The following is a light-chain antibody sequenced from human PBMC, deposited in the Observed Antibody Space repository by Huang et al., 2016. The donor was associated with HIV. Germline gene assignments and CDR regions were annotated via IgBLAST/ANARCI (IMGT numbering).Light chain of an antibody. CDR1: QSVYSN. CDR3: QQYNNWPPLT. Sequence: EIVMTQSPATLSVSPGERATLSCRASQSVYSNLAWYQHKPGQAPRLRIYGASTRATGIPARFSGSGSGTEFTLTISSLQSEDFAVYYCQQYNNWPPLTFGGGTKVEIK. V-gene: IGKV3-15*01. J-gene: IGKJ4*01. CDR2: GAS.